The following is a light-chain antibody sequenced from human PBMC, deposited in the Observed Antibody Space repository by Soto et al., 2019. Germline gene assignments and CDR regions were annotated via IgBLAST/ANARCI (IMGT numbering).Light chain of an antibody. CDR2: GAS. CDR3: LQDYNHPFT. CDR1: QDIRHD. V-gene: IGKV1-6*01. Sequence: AIQMTQSPSSLSASVGDRVTITCRASQDIRHDLGLFQQKPGKAPRLLIYGASSLQSGVPSRFRGSGSGTDFTLTISSLQAEDCANYYCLQDYNHPFTFGQGTKLEIK. J-gene: IGKJ2*01.